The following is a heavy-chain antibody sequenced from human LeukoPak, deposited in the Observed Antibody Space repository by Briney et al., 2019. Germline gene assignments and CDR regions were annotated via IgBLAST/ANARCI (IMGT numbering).Heavy chain of an antibody. Sequence: SETLSLTCTVSGDSISSYYWSWIRQPPGKGLEWIGYIYYSGSTNYNPSLKSRVTISVDTSKNQFSLKLSSVTAADTAVYYCARDPETGNWYFDLWGRGTLVTVSS. D-gene: IGHD1-1*01. CDR1: GDSISSYY. CDR2: IYYSGST. V-gene: IGHV4-59*01. J-gene: IGHJ2*01. CDR3: ARDPETGNWYFDL.